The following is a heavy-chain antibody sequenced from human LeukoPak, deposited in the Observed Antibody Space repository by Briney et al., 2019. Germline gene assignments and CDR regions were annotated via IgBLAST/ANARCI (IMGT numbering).Heavy chain of an antibody. CDR2: ISGSGGST. J-gene: IGHJ5*02. Sequence: GGSLRLSCAASGFTFSSYTMGWVRHAPGKGQEWVSAISGSGGSTYYADSVKGRFTISRDNSKNTLYLQMNSLRAEDTAVYYCAKNPPSITILNWFDPWGQGTLVTVSS. D-gene: IGHD3-3*01. V-gene: IGHV3-23*01. CDR1: GFTFSSYT. CDR3: AKNPPSITILNWFDP.